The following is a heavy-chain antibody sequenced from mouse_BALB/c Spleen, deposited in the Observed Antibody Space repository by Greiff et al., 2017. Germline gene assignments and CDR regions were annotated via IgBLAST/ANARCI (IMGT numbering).Heavy chain of an antibody. CDR2: IWSGGST. D-gene: IGHD2-3*01. CDR1: GFSLTSYG. J-gene: IGHJ1*01. Sequence: VKLQESGPGLVQPSQSLSITCTVSGFSLTSYGVHWVRQSPGKGLEWLGVIWSGGSTDYNAAFISRLSISKDNSKSQVFFKMNSLQANDTAIYYCARNSDYDGYYAYFDVWGAGTTVTVSS. V-gene: IGHV2-2*02. CDR3: ARNSDYDGYYAYFDV.